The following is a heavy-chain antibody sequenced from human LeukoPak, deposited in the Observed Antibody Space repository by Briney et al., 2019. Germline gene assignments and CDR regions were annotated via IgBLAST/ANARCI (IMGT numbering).Heavy chain of an antibody. Sequence: SETLSLTRIVSGGSLSSYYWSWIRQPSGEGLGWVGRIYTSGSTNYNPSVKSRVTMSVDTTKNQFYLKTSSVTAADTAVYYCARYTVTTFGPHFDYWGQGTLVTVSS. CDR2: IYTSGST. CDR1: GGSLSSYY. CDR3: ARYTVTTFGPHFDY. D-gene: IGHD4-17*01. J-gene: IGHJ4*02. V-gene: IGHV4-4*07.